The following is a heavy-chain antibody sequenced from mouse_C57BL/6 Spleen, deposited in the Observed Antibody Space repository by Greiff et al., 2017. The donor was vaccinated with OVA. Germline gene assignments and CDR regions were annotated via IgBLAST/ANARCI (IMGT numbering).Heavy chain of an antibody. CDR1: GYAFSSSW. J-gene: IGHJ2*01. Sequence: QVQLQQSGPELVKPGASVKISCKASGYAFSSSWMNWVKQRPGKGLEWIGRIYPGAGDTNYNGKFKGQATLTADKSTSTAYMQLSSLTSEDSAVYFGARSSYDVYCLDYGGQGTTLTVSS. CDR2: IYPGAGDT. D-gene: IGHD1-1*01. CDR3: ARSSYDVYCLDY. V-gene: IGHV1-82*01.